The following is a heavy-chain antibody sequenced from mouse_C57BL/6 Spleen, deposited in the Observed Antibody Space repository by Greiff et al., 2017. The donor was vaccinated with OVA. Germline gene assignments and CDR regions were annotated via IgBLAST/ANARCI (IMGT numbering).Heavy chain of an antibody. CDR3: ARSADSSGFYFDY. CDR1: GYAFSSYW. Sequence: LVESGAELVKPGASVKISCKASGYAFSSYWMNWVKQRPGKGLEWIGQIYPGDGDTNYNGKFQGKATLTADTSSSTAYMQLSSLASEDSAVYFCARSADSSGFYFDYWGQGTTLTVSS. D-gene: IGHD3-2*02. CDR2: IYPGDGDT. V-gene: IGHV1-80*01. J-gene: IGHJ2*01.